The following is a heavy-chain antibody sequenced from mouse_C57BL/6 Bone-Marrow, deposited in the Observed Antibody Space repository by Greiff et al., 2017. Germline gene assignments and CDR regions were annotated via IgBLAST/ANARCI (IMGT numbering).Heavy chain of an antibody. J-gene: IGHJ3*01. D-gene: IGHD1-1*02. V-gene: IGHV1-18*01. Sequence: EVQLQQSGPELVKPGASVKIPCKASGYTFTDYNMNWVKQSLGKSLEWIGDIHPNNGVTIYNQKFKGKATLTIDKSSSTAYMELRSLTSEDTAVYYCARSGYGGLAYWGQGTLVTVSA. CDR2: IHPNNGVT. CDR1: GYTFTDYN. CDR3: ARSGYGGLAY.